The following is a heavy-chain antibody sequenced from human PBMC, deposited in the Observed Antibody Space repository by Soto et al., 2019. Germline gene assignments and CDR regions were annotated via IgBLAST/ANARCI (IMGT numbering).Heavy chain of an antibody. CDR3: AIEVRRSKQFHY. J-gene: IGHJ4*02. D-gene: IGHD6-13*01. CDR1: GYALTELS. CDR2: FDLENGET. Sequence: ASVKVSCKVSGYALTELSIHWVRQAPGEGLEWMGGFDLENGETIYAQRFQGRVTMAEESSADTPYMELSSLRSEDTAAYYCAIEVRRSKQFHYCGPGTMVTV. V-gene: IGHV1-24*01.